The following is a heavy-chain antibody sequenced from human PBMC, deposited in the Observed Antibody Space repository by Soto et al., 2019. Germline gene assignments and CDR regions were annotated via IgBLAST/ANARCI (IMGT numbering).Heavy chain of an antibody. CDR1: GDSVSSNSAA. CDR3: AREPPSYRQAPVSWFDP. D-gene: IGHD1-26*01. Sequence: PSQTLSLTCAISGDSVSSNSAAWNWIRQSPSRGLEWLGRTYYRSKWYNDYAVSVKSRITINPDTSKNQFSLQLNSVTPEDTAVYYCAREPPSYRQAPVSWFDPWGREPWSPSPQ. V-gene: IGHV6-1*01. J-gene: IGHJ5*02. CDR2: TYYRSKWYN.